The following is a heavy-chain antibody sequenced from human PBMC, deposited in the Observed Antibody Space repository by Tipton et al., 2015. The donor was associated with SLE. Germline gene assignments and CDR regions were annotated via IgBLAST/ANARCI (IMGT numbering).Heavy chain of an antibody. CDR1: GGSISRYS. CDR3: AWVAAAVRDYFDY. CDR2: IYTSGSA. Sequence: TLSLTCTVSGGSISRYSWCWIRQPPGNGLVWIGYIYTSGSANYNPSLKSRVTISVDTSKNQFSLKLSTVTAADTAVYYCAWVAAAVRDYFDYWGQGTLVTVSS. V-gene: IGHV4-4*08. D-gene: IGHD6-13*01. J-gene: IGHJ4*02.